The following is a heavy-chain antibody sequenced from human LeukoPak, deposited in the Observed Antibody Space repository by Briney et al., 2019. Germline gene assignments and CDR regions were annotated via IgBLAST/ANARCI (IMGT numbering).Heavy chain of an antibody. J-gene: IGHJ4*02. Sequence: PSETLSLTCAVYGGSFSGYYWSWIRQPPGKGLEWIGEINHRGSTNYNPSLKSRVTISVDTSKNQFSLKLSSVTAADTAVYYCASKTYYYGSGSYYRYWGQGTLVTVSS. CDR2: INHRGST. CDR1: GGSFSGYY. CDR3: ASKTYYYGSGSYYRY. V-gene: IGHV4-34*01. D-gene: IGHD3-10*01.